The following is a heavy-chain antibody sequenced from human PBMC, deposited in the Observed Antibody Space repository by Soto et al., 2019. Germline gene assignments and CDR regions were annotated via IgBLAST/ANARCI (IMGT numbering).Heavy chain of an antibody. CDR2: IVRLFGTA. Sequence: QVQLVQSGAEVKKPGSSVKVSCKASGGSLNNFAVSWVRQALGQGLEWMGGIVRLFGTANYAQKFQGRVTITSDESTRTAYMELRNLRSEDTAIYYCAISGNSRVYFDLWGRGTLVTVSS. CDR1: GGSLNNFA. CDR3: AISGNSRVYFDL. J-gene: IGHJ2*01. V-gene: IGHV1-69*01. D-gene: IGHD1-26*01.